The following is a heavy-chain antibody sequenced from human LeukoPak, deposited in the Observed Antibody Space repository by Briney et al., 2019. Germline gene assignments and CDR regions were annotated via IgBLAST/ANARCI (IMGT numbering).Heavy chain of an antibody. CDR3: ARSRVFYYYMDV. Sequence: SETLSLTCTVSGYSISSGYYWGWIRQPPGKGLEWIGSIYASGSTYYNPSLKSRVTISVDTSKNQFSLKLSSVTAADTAVYYCARSRVFYYYMDVWGKGTTVTISS. CDR1: GYSISSGYY. CDR2: IYASGST. V-gene: IGHV4-38-2*02. D-gene: IGHD6-13*01. J-gene: IGHJ6*03.